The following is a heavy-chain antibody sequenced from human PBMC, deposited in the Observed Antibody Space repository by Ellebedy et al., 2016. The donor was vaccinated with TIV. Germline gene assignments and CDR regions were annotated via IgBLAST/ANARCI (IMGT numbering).Heavy chain of an antibody. Sequence: SVKVSXKASGGTFSSYAISWVRQAPGQGLEWMGGIIPIFGTANYAQKFQGRVTITADESTSTAYMELSSLRSEDTAVYYCARERREDFWSGYHWNWGQGTLVTVSS. V-gene: IGHV1-69*13. CDR3: ARERREDFWSGYHWN. J-gene: IGHJ4*02. D-gene: IGHD3-3*01. CDR2: IIPIFGTA. CDR1: GGTFSSYA.